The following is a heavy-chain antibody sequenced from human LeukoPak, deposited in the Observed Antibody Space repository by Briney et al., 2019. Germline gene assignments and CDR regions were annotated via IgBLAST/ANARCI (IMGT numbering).Heavy chain of an antibody. V-gene: IGHV1-8*01. CDR3: ARSLRLGYYYGSGSYNY. CDR1: GYTFTSYD. CDR2: MNPNSGNT. Sequence: ASVKVSCKASGYTFTSYDINWVRQATGQGLEWMGWMNPNSGNTGYAQKFQGRVTMTRDTSISTAYMELSRLRSDDTAVYYCARSLRLGYYYGSGSYNYWGQGTLVTVSS. J-gene: IGHJ4*02. D-gene: IGHD3-10*01.